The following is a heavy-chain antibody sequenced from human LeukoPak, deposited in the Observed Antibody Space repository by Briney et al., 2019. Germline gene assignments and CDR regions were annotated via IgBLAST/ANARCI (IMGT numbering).Heavy chain of an antibody. D-gene: IGHD3-3*01. CDR2: LDPNDGET. Sequence: ASVKVSCKVSGYTLSELSIHWVGQAPGKGLEWVGGLDPNDGETIYAQKFQGRAIMTEDTSTDTAYMELSSLRSEDTAVFYCAASFLRFSPDFDYWGQGTLVTVSS. CDR1: GYTLSELS. CDR3: AASFLRFSPDFDY. J-gene: IGHJ4*02. V-gene: IGHV1-24*01.